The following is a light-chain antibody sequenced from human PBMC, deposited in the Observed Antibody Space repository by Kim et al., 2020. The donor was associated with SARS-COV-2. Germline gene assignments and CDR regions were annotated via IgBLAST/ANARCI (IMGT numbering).Light chain of an antibody. CDR2: DNN. Sequence: QKVTISCSGSSSNIGNNYVSSYQQLPGTAPKLLIYDNNKRPSGIPDRFSGSKSGTSATLGITGLQTGDEADYYCGTWDSSLSAGVVFGGGTQLTVL. CDR3: GTWDSSLSAGVV. V-gene: IGLV1-51*01. CDR1: SSNIGNNY. J-gene: IGLJ2*01.